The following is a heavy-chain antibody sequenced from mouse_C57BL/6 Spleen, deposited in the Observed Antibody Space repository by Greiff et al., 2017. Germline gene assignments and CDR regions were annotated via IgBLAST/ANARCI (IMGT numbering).Heavy chain of an antibody. D-gene: IGHD2-2*01. CDR2: IHPNSGST. CDR1: GYTFTSYW. CDR3: ARRNGYDEGGNYFDY. J-gene: IGHJ2*01. V-gene: IGHV1-64*01. Sequence: QVQLQQPGAELVKPGASVKLSCKASGYTFTSYWMHWVKQRPGQGLEWIGMIHPNSGSTNYNEKFKSKATLTVDKSSSTAYMQLSSLTSEDSAVYYCARRNGYDEGGNYFDYWGQGTTLTVSS.